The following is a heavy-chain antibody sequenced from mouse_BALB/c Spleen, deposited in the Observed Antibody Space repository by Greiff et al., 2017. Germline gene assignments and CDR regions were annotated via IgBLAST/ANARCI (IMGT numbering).Heavy chain of an antibody. J-gene: IGHJ4*01. D-gene: IGHD2-10*02. CDR3: TRDLVWSPRGAMDY. Sequence: QVQLQQPGAELVKPGASVKLSCKASGYTFTSYYMYWVKQRPGQGLEWIGGINPSNGGTNFNEKFKSKATLTVDKSSSTAYMQLSSLTSEDSAVYYCTRDLVWSPRGAMDYWGQGTSVTVSS. V-gene: IGHV1S81*02. CDR1: GYTFTSYY. CDR2: INPSNGGT.